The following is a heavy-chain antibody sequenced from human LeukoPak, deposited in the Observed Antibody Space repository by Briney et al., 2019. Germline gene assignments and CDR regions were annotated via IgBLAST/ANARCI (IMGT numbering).Heavy chain of an antibody. V-gene: IGHV1-18*01. Sequence: ASVKVSCKASGYTFTSYGISWVRQAPGQGLEWMGWISAYNGNTNYAQKLQGRVIMTTDTSTSTAYMELRSLRSDDTVVYYCAREGVVVTAIQGGLDYWGQGTLVTVSS. CDR1: GYTFTSYG. J-gene: IGHJ4*02. CDR2: ISAYNGNT. CDR3: AREGVVVTAIQGGLDY. D-gene: IGHD2-21*02.